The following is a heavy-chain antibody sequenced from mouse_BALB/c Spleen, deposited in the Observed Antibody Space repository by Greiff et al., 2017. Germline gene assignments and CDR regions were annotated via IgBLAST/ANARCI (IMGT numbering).Heavy chain of an antibody. CDR3: ARTGDYRYDNKGFDY. Sequence: QVQLQQSGPELVRPGASVKMSCKASGYTFTSYWMHWVKQRPGQGLEWIGMIDPSNSETRLNQKFKDKATLNVDKSSNTAYMQLSSLTSEDSGVYYCARTGDYRYDNKGFDYWGQGTTLTVSS. CDR1: GYTFTSYW. CDR2: IDPSNSET. D-gene: IGHD2-14*01. V-gene: IGHV1S127*01. J-gene: IGHJ2*01.